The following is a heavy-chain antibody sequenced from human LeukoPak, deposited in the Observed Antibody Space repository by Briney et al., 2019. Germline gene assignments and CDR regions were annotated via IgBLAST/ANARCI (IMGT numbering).Heavy chain of an antibody. CDR2: IIPIFGTA. CDR1: GGTFSSYA. CDR3: ARQAGPGSSWYPEHFDY. V-gene: IGHV1-69*06. Sequence: SVKVSCKASGGTFSSYAISWVRQAPGQGLEWMGGIIPIFGTANYAQKFQGRVTITADKSTSTAYMELSSLRSEDTAVYYCARQAGPGSSWYPEHFDYWGQGTLVTVSS. J-gene: IGHJ4*02. D-gene: IGHD6-13*01.